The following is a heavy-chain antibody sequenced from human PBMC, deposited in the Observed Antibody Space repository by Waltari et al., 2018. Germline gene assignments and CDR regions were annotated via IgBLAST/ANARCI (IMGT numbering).Heavy chain of an antibody. J-gene: IGHJ5*02. V-gene: IGHV4-39*01. D-gene: IGHD1-7*01. CDR3: ARGNSHGSNWFDP. CDR1: GGSISSSRYY. Sequence: QLQLQESGPGLVKPSETLSLTCPVSGGSISSSRYYWGWIRQPPGKGLEGIGRSYYSGSTYYNPSLKGRGTISVDTSKNQFSLKLSSVTAADTAVYYCARGNSHGSNWFDPWGQGTLVTVSS. CDR2: SYYSGST.